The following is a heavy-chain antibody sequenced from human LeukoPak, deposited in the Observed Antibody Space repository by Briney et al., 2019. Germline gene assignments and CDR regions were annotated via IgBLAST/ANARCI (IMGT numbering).Heavy chain of an antibody. D-gene: IGHD4-23*01. CDR3: AKIQVGNDAFDI. CDR1: GFTFSSYA. Sequence: PGGSLRLSCAASGFTFSSYAMSWVRQAPGKGLEWVSAISGSGGSTNYADSVKGRFTISGDNSKNTLYLQMNSLRAEDTAVYYCAKIQVGNDAFDIWGQGTMVTVSS. CDR2: ISGSGGST. V-gene: IGHV3-23*01. J-gene: IGHJ3*02.